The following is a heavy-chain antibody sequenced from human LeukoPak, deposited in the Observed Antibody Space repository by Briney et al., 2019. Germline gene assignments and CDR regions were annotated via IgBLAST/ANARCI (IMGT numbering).Heavy chain of an antibody. CDR3: ASTAYYFDY. CDR2: ISSSSSTI. CDR1: GFTFSTCS. J-gene: IGHJ4*02. Sequence: PGGSLRLSCAASGFTFSTCSMKWVRQAPGKGLEWVSYISSSSSTIYYADSVKGRFTISRDNSKNTLYLQMNSLRAEDTAVYYCASTAYYFDYWGQGTLVTVSS. V-gene: IGHV3-48*01. D-gene: IGHD5-18*01.